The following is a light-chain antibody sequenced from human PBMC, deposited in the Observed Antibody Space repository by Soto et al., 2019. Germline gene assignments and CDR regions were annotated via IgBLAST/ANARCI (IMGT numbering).Light chain of an antibody. V-gene: IGKV3-15*01. Sequence: EIVMAQSPDTLSVAPGERATLSCRASQSVSSNLAWYHQRPGQAPRLLVHGAYNRATGIPVRFSGSGSGTEFTLTISSLQSEDFAVYYCQEYNNWPLITLGQGTRLEIK. J-gene: IGKJ5*01. CDR3: QEYNNWPLIT. CDR1: QSVSSN. CDR2: GAY.